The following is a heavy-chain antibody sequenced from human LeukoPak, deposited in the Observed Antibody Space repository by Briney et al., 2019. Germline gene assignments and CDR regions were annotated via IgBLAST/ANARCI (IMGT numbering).Heavy chain of an antibody. D-gene: IGHD5-18*01. CDR3: ARDFAGYGYVSYFDY. V-gene: IGHV3-21*01. J-gene: IGHJ4*02. Sequence: PGGSLRLSCAASGXTFSSYSFNWVRQAPGKGPESVSSISTTSTYIFYADSVKGRFTISRDNAKNSLYLQMNSLRAEDTAVYYCARDFAGYGYVSYFDYWGQGTLVTVSS. CDR2: ISTTSTYI. CDR1: GXTFSSYS.